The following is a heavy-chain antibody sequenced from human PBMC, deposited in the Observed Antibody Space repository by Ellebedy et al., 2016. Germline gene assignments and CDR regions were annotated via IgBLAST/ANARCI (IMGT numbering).Heavy chain of an antibody. D-gene: IGHD2-2*01. CDR2: IDWDDIK. CDR3: ARTRSLAPAAAGGYFDS. CDR1: GFSLTTSGMC. J-gene: IGHJ4*02. V-gene: IGHV2-70*01. Sequence: SGPTLVKPTQTLTLTCTFSGFSLTTSGMCVSWIRQSPGKALEWLALIDWDDIKYYDTSLRTRLTISKDTSTNQVVLTLRNMDPVDTGIYFCARTRSLAPAAAGGYFDSWGQGALVTVSS.